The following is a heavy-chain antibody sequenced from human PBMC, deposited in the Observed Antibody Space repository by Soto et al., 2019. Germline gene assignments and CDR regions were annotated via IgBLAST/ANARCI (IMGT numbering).Heavy chain of an antibody. Sequence: XSVKVSCKVSGYTLTELSMHWVRQAPGKGLEWMGGFDPEDGETIYAQKFQGRVTMTEDTSTDTAYMELSSLRSEDTAVYYCAISGGSYSWGHYYYYGMDVWGQGTTVTASS. CDR3: AISGGSYSWGHYYYYGMDV. CDR2: FDPEDGET. V-gene: IGHV1-24*01. J-gene: IGHJ6*02. D-gene: IGHD1-26*01. CDR1: GYTLTELS.